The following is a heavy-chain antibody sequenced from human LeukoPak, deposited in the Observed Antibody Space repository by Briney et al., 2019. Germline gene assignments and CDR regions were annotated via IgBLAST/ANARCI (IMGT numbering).Heavy chain of an antibody. CDR1: GFTFSSYA. Sequence: GGSLRLSCAASGFTFSSYAMHWVRQAPGKGLEWVAVISYDGSNKYYADSVKGRFTISRDNSKNTLYLQMNSLRSDDTAVYYCARVALGSGSPQHQNFDYWGQGTLVTVSS. J-gene: IGHJ4*02. CDR2: ISYDGSNK. V-gene: IGHV3-30-3*01. D-gene: IGHD3-10*01. CDR3: ARVALGSGSPQHQNFDY.